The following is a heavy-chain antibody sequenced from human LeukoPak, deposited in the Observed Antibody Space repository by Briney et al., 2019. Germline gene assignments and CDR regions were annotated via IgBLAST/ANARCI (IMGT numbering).Heavy chain of an antibody. J-gene: IGHJ4*02. CDR1: VGFTTYDY. CDR2: IHTTGST. CDR3: ARGGGNRHFDS. Sequence: SETLSLICSVSVGFTTYDYWNWLRQPAGKAPEWIGRIHTTGSTNYNPSLKSRLTVTLDKSKKQFSLKVTSMAAADTALYYCARGGGNRHFDSWGQGILVTVSS. D-gene: IGHD2-15*01. V-gene: IGHV4-4*07.